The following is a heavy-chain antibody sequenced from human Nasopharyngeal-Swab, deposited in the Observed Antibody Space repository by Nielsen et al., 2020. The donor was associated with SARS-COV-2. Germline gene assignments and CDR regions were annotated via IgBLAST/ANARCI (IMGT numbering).Heavy chain of an antibody. CDR2: IYYSGST. D-gene: IGHD3-3*01. CDR1: GGSISSYY. V-gene: IGHV4-59*13. Sequence: SETLSLTCTVPGGSISSYYWSWIRQPPGKGLEWIGYIYYSGSTNYNPSLKSRVTISVDTSKNQFSLKLSSVTAADTAVYYCARGRGIDTIFGVVIIGWFDPWGQGTLVTVSS. J-gene: IGHJ5*02. CDR3: ARGRGIDTIFGVVIIGWFDP.